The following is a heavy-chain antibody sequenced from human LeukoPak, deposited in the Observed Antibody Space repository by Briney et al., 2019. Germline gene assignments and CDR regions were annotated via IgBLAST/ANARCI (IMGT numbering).Heavy chain of an antibody. CDR2: IRYDGSNK. D-gene: IGHD6-6*01. V-gene: IGHV3-30*02. CDR3: ASSYSSSSGGDY. CDR1: GFTFSSYS. Sequence: PGGSLRLSCAASGFTFSSYSMNWVRQAPGKGLEWVAFIRYDGSNKYYADSVKGRFTISRDNSKNTLYLQMNSLRAEDTAVYYCASSYSSSSGGDYWGQGTLLTVSS. J-gene: IGHJ4*02.